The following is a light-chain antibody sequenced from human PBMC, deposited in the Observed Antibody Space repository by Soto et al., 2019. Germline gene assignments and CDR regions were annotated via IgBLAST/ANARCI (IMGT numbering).Light chain of an antibody. CDR1: QGISSW. CDR2: AAS. V-gene: IGKV1-12*01. Sequence: DIQMTQSPSSVSASVGGRVTITCRASQGISSWLAWYQQKPGKAPKLLIYAASSLQSGVPSRFSGSGSGTDFTLIISSLQPDDFATSDGHQANIFSLTLGGGTKGDIK. CDR3: HQANIFSLT. J-gene: IGKJ4*01.